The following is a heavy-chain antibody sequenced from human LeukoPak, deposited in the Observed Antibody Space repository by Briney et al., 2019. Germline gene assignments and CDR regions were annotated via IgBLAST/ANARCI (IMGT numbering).Heavy chain of an antibody. Sequence: SETLSLTCTVSGGSISSYYWSWIRQPPGKGLEWIGYIYYSGSTNYYSSLKSRVTISVDTSKNPFSLKLSSVTAADTAVYYCARADSSGYYVLDYWGQGTLVTVP. V-gene: IGHV4-59*01. D-gene: IGHD3-22*01. CDR2: IYYSGST. J-gene: IGHJ4*02. CDR3: ARADSSGYYVLDY. CDR1: GGSISSYY.